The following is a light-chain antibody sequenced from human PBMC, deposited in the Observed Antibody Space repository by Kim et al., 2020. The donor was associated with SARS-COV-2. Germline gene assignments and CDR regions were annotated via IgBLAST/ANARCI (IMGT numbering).Light chain of an antibody. CDR1: GSKIGAGYD. V-gene: IGLV1-40*01. CDR2: GNS. J-gene: IGLJ2*01. Sequence: RVTTYCTGSGSKIGAGYDVHWDHQLPGTAPKLLIYGNSNRPSGVPDRFSGSESGTSASLAITGLQAEDDADYYCQSYDSSLSGLFGGGTQLTVL. CDR3: QSYDSSLSGL.